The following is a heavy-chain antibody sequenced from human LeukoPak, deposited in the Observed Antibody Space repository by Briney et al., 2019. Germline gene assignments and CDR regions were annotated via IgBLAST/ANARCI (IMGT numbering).Heavy chain of an antibody. D-gene: IGHD2-2*01. CDR2: MNPNSGNT. J-gene: IGHJ4*02. Sequence: ASVKVSCKASGYTFTSYDINWVRQATGQGLEWMGWMNPNSGNTGYAQKFQGRVTMTRDTSTSTVYMELSSLRSEDTAVYYCARELLGYCSSTSCYRRTQPYFDYWGQGTLVTVSS. V-gene: IGHV1-8*01. CDR3: ARELLGYCSSTSCYRRTQPYFDY. CDR1: GYTFTSYD.